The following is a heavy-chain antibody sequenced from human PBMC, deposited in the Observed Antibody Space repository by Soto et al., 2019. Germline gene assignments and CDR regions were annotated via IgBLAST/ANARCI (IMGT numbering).Heavy chain of an antibody. CDR1: GFTFSGSA. J-gene: IGHJ4*02. CDR3: AKDYDFAY. Sequence: EVQLLDSGGGLVQPGGSLRLSCAASGFTFSGSAMTWVRQAPGKGLEWVSAISASGGSTYYADSVKGRFTIARDNSKNTLYRQLSSLRAEDTAVYYCAKDYDFAYWGQGTLVTVSA. D-gene: IGHD3-3*01. CDR2: ISASGGST. V-gene: IGHV3-23*01.